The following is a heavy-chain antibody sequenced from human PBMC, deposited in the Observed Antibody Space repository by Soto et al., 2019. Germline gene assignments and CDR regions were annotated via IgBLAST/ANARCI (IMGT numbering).Heavy chain of an antibody. CDR3: ARDAAVAGETDRFDS. D-gene: IGHD6-19*01. V-gene: IGHV4-4*02. J-gene: IGHJ4*02. Sequence: SETLSLTCTVSSGSIKTDVWWSWLRRPPGKGLEWIGEIYQNGHTNYNPSLKSRVTMSVDKSKNQFSLMLTSVTAADTAMYYCARDAAVAGETDRFDSWGQGILVTVSS. CDR1: SGSIKTDVW. CDR2: IYQNGHT.